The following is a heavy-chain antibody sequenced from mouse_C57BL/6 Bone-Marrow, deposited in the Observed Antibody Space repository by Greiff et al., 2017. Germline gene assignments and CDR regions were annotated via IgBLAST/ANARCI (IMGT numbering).Heavy chain of an antibody. V-gene: IGHV6-3*01. D-gene: IGHD1-1*01. Sequence: VQGVESGGGLVQPGGSMKLSCVASGFTFSNYWMNWVRQSPEKGLEWVAQIRLKSDNYATHYAESVKGRFTISRDDSKSSVYLQMNNLRAEDTGIYDCTVIFITTGSRGYWGQGTTLTVSS. CDR2: IRLKSDNYAT. CDR1: GFTFSNYW. CDR3: TVIFITTGSRGY. J-gene: IGHJ2*01.